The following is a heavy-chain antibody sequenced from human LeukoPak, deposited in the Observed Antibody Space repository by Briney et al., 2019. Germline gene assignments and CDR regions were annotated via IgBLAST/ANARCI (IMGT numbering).Heavy chain of an antibody. V-gene: IGHV3-15*01. CDR1: GFTFSSYS. CDR3: GGELPPFDY. D-gene: IGHD3-10*01. J-gene: IGHJ4*02. Sequence: GGSLRLSCAASGFTFSSYSMNWVRQAPGKGLGWVGRIKSKTDGGTTDYAAPVKGRFTISRDDSKNTLYLQMNSLKTEDTAVYYCGGELPPFDYWGQGTLVTVSS. CDR2: IKSKTDGGTT.